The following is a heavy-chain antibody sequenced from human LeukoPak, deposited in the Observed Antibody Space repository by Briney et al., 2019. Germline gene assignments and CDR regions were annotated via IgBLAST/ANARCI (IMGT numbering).Heavy chain of an antibody. J-gene: IGHJ6*03. CDR1: GYTFTSYY. CDR3: ARDRAPTASYYYYYMDV. Sequence: ASVKVSCKASGYTFTSYYMHWVRQAPGQGLEWMGIINPSGGSTSYAQKFQGRVTMTRDMSTSTVYMELSSLRSEDTAVYYCARDRAPTASYYYYYMDVWGKGTTVTVSS. CDR2: INPSGGST. D-gene: IGHD3-10*01. V-gene: IGHV1-46*01.